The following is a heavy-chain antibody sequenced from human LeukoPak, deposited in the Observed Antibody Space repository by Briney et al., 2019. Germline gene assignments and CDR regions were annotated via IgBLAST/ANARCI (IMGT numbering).Heavy chain of an antibody. CDR1: GFTFSSYA. CDR3: AKDLQTDGYSYVNDDY. D-gene: IGHD5-18*01. V-gene: IGHV3-23*01. J-gene: IGHJ4*02. Sequence: GGSLRLSCAASGFTFSSYAMSWVRQAPGKGLEWVSAISGSGGSTYYADSVKGRFTISRDNSKNTLYLQKSRRAEDTAVYYFAKDLQTDGYSYVNDDYWGQGTLVTVSS. CDR2: ISGSGGST.